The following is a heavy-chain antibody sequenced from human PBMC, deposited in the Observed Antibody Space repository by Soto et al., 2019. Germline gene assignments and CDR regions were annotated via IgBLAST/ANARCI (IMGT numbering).Heavy chain of an antibody. V-gene: IGHV1-18*04. CDR3: ARVRVSAYYDFWSGYYTSDFDY. Sequence: GASVKVSCKASGYTFTSYGISWVRQAPGQGLEWMGWISAYNGNTNYAQKLQGRVTMTTDTSTSTAYMELRSLRSDDTAVYYCARVRVSAYYDFWSGYYTSDFDYWGQGTLVTVSS. CDR2: ISAYNGNT. J-gene: IGHJ4*02. D-gene: IGHD3-3*01. CDR1: GYTFTSYG.